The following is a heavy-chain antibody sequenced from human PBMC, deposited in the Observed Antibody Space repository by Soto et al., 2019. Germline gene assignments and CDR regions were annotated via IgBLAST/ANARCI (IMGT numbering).Heavy chain of an antibody. CDR1: GYTFTGYY. J-gene: IGHJ4*02. CDR2: INPNSGGT. Sequence: SVKVSCKASGYTFTGYYMHWVRQAPGQGLEWMGWINPNSGGTNYAQRFQGRVTMTRDTSISAAYMELSRLRSDDTAVYYCARAGSSTRAPFDYWGQGTLVTVSS. D-gene: IGHD6-6*01. V-gene: IGHV1-2*02. CDR3: ARAGSSTRAPFDY.